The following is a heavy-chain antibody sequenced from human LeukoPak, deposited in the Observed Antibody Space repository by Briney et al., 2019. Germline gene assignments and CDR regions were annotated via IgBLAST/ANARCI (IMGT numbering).Heavy chain of an antibody. CDR3: ARVGIVGATAGFDY. CDR1: GFIFSHHG. CDR2: ISSTGTTI. V-gene: IGHV3-48*04. J-gene: IGHJ4*02. Sequence: GGTLRLSCATSGFIFSHHGMNWVRQAPGKGLEWVSYISSTGTTIYYADSVKGRFTISRDNAKNSLYLQMNSLRAEDTAVYYCARVGIVGATAGFDYWGQGTLVTVSS. D-gene: IGHD1-26*01.